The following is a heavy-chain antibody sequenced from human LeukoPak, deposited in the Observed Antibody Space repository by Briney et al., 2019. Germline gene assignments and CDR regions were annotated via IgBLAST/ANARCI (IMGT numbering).Heavy chain of an antibody. Sequence: PGGSLRLSCAASGFTFSNYAMRWVRQAPGKGLEWVSGISGSGDSTYYADSVKGRFTISRDNSKNTLYLQMNGLRAEDTAVYYCAKSPVGATSYYYYYYMDVWGKGTTVTISS. CDR3: AKSPVGATSYYYYYYMDV. V-gene: IGHV3-23*01. CDR2: ISGSGDST. D-gene: IGHD1-26*01. CDR1: GFTFSNYA. J-gene: IGHJ6*03.